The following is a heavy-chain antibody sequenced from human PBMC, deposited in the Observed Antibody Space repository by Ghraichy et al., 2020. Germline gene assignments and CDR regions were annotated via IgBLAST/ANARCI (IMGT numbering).Heavy chain of an antibody. CDR3: ARAPGIAVADYYYYYGMDV. CDR2: ISSSSSYI. Sequence: LSLTCAASGFTFSSYSMNWVRQAPGKGLEWVSSISSSSSYIYYADSVKGRFTISRDNAKNSLYLQMNSLRAEDTAVYYCARAPGIAVADYYYYYGMDVWGQGTTVTVSS. CDR1: GFTFSSYS. J-gene: IGHJ6*02. D-gene: IGHD6-19*01. V-gene: IGHV3-21*01.